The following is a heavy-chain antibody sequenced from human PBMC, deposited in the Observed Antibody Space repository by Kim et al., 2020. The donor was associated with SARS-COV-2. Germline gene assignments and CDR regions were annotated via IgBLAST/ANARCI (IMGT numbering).Heavy chain of an antibody. D-gene: IGHD2-2*01. V-gene: IGHV4-31*02. Sequence: PSLKSRFTISVDTSKNRFSLKLGSVTAADTAVYYCARVRVVVPAARNWFDPWGQETLVTVSS. CDR3: ARVRVVVPAARNWFDP. J-gene: IGHJ5*02.